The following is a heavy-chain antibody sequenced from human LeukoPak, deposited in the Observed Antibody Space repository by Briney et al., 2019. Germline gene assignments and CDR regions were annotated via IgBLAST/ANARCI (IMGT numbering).Heavy chain of an antibody. J-gene: IGHJ4*02. CDR2: IIPIFGTA. D-gene: IGHD3-22*01. CDR3: ASQPSYYYDSSGYLDY. Sequence: ASVKVSCKASGGTFSSYAISWVPQAPGQGLEWMGGIIPIFGTANYAQKFQGRVTITADESTSTAYMELSSLRSEDTGVHYCASQPSYYYDSSGYLDYWGQGTLVTVSS. V-gene: IGHV1-69*13. CDR1: GGTFSSYA.